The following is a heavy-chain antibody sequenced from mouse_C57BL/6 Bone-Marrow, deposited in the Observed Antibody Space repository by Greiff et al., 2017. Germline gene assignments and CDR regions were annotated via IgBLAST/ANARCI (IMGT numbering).Heavy chain of an antibody. CDR3: ARSYYYGSSFWFAY. V-gene: IGHV1-81*01. J-gene: IGHJ3*01. CDR1: GYTFTSYG. Sequence: QVQLQQSGAELARPGASVKLSCKASGYTFTSYGISWVKQRTGQGLEWIGEIYPRSGNTYYNEKFKGKATLTADKSSSTAYRELRSLTSEDSAVYFCARSYYYGSSFWFAYWGQGTLVTVSA. D-gene: IGHD1-1*01. CDR2: IYPRSGNT.